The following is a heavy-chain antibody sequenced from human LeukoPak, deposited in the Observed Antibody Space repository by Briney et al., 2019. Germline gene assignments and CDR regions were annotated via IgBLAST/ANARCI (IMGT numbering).Heavy chain of an antibody. V-gene: IGHV4-30-2*01. J-gene: IGHJ3*02. D-gene: IGHD3-9*01. CDR2: IYYSGST. CDR1: GGSISSGGYY. CDR3: ASGRYFDWLLDDAFDI. Sequence: PSQTLSLTCTVSGGSISSGGYYWSWIRQPPGKGLEWIGYIYYSGSTYYNPSLKSRVTISVDTSKNQFSLKLSSVTAADTAVYYCASGRYFDWLLDDAFDIWGQGTMVTVSS.